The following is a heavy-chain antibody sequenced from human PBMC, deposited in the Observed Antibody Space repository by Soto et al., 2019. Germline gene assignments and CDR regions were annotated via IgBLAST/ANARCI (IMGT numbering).Heavy chain of an antibody. D-gene: IGHD1-1*01. J-gene: IGHJ4*02. CDR3: AKSVYNWNDGFFDY. Sequence: QVQLVESGGGVVQPGRSLRLSCAASGFIFSSYGMHWVRQAPGKGLEWVAVISYDGINKYYSDSVKGRFTISRDNSKNTRYLQMNSLRAEDTAVYYCAKSVYNWNDGFFDYWGQGTLVTVSS. CDR1: GFIFSSYG. V-gene: IGHV3-30*18. CDR2: ISYDGINK.